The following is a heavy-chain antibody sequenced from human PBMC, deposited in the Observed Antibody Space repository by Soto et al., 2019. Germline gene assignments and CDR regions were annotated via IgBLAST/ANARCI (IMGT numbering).Heavy chain of an antibody. J-gene: IGHJ6*02. CDR1: GFTFDDYA. Sequence: GGSLILSCAASGFTFDDYAVYLGRQVPGKGLEWVSGISWNSGRIGYADSVKGRFTISRDNAKNSLYLQMNSLRPEDTALYYCTKARLWGGDGYNSYYYDAMDVWCQGTTVTV. CDR2: ISWNSGRI. CDR3: TKARLWGGDGYNSYYYDAMDV. D-gene: IGHD3-16*01. V-gene: IGHV3-9*01.